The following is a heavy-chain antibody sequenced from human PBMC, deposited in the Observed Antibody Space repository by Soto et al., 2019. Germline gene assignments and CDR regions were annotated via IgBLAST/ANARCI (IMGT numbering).Heavy chain of an antibody. CDR2: IVVGSGNT. CDR1: GFTFTSSA. Sequence: SVKVSCKASGFTFTSSAVQWVRQARGQRLEWIGWIVVGSGNTNYAQKFQERVTITRDMSTSTAYMELSSLRSEDTAVYYCAAGSVWGSYPRYYYGMDVWGQGTTVTVSS. J-gene: IGHJ6*02. CDR3: AAGSVWGSYPRYYYGMDV. D-gene: IGHD3-16*02. V-gene: IGHV1-58*01.